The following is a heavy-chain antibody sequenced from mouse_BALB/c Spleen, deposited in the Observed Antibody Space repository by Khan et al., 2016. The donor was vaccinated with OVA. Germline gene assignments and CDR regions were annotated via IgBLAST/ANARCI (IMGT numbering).Heavy chain of an antibody. Sequence: QVQRKQFGPELVKPGASLKVSCKAPGYTFTDYVIGWLRQRTSQGLEWIGDIFPGSGPPYSNENFKDKATLTADKSSNTAYMQLSSPTSEDSAVYFCARGGYAVFAYWGQGTMVTVSA. V-gene: IGHV1-77*01. CDR3: ARGGYAVFAY. CDR2: IFPGSGPP. J-gene: IGHJ3*01. CDR1: GYTFTDYV. D-gene: IGHD2-14*01.